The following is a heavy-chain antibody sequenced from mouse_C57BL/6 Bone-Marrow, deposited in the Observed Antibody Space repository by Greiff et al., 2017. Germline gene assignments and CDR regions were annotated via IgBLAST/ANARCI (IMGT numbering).Heavy chain of an antibody. V-gene: IGHV1-9*01. CDR2: ILPGSGST. CDR1: GYTFTGYW. CDR3: AGYYSNRTGFAY. D-gene: IGHD2-5*01. J-gene: IGHJ3*01. Sequence: VMLVESGAELMKPGASVKLSCKATGYTFTGYWIEWVKQRPGHGLEWIGEILPGSGSTNYNEKFKGKATLTADTSSNTAYMQLSSLTTEDSAIYYCAGYYSNRTGFAYWGQGTLVTVSA.